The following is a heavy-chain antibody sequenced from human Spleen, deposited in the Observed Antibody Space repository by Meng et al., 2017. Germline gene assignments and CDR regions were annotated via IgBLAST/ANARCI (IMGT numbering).Heavy chain of an antibody. V-gene: IGHV4-39*07. CDR3: ARSTPTNYYGSSGYCFDL. CDR2: IYYRGST. CDR1: GGSISSNSYF. J-gene: IGHJ4*02. D-gene: IGHD3-22*01. Sequence: SETLSLTCTVSGGSISSNSYFWGWIRQPPGKGLEWIGSIYYRGSTYYNPSLRSRVAISVDTSKNQISLKLNSVTAADTAMYYCARSTPTNYYGSSGYCFDLWGLGTLVTVSS.